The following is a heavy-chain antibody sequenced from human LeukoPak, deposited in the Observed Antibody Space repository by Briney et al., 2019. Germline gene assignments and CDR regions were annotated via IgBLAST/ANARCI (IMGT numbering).Heavy chain of an antibody. CDR3: AKADPMIVVVIISFDY. CDR1: GFTFSSYA. Sequence: PGRSLRLSCAASGFTFSSYAMSWVPQSPGKGLEGVSATIGRSGSTDYADSVKGRFTICRDNSKDTLYLQMNSLRAADTAVYYCAKADPMIVVVIISFDYWGPGTLVTVSS. CDR2: TIGRSGST. J-gene: IGHJ4*02. D-gene: IGHD3-22*01. V-gene: IGHV3-23*01.